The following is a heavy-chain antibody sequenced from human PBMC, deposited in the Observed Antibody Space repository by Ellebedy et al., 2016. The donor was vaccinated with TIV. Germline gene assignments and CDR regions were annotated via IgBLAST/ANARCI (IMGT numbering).Heavy chain of an antibody. CDR2: IT. CDR3: ARQGWNSFRFNYYYYGMDV. Sequence: MPSETLSLTCTVYGGSFSGYYWSWIRQPPGKGLEWIGEITNYNPSLQSRVTISVDTSKNQLTAADTAVFYCARQGWNSFRFNYYYYGMDVWGQGTTVTVSS. CDR1: GGSFSGYY. J-gene: IGHJ6*02. D-gene: IGHD1-7*01. V-gene: IGHV4-34*01.